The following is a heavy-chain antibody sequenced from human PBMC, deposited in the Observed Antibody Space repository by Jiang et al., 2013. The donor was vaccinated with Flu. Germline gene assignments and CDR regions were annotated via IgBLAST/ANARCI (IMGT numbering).Heavy chain of an antibody. V-gene: IGHV4-38-2*02. CDR3: ARDRKXYYFDSSGHDDALDI. Sequence: LLKPSETLSLTCTVSGYSISSGDYYWGWIRQPPGKGLEWIGSIYHGGNTYYNPSLNSRVSISVDTSKNQFSLKLSSVTAPDTAVYYCARDRKXYYFDSSGHDDALDIVGPRDKWSPSL. CDR1: GYSISSGDYY. J-gene: IGHJ3*02. D-gene: IGHD3-22*01. CDR2: IYHGGNT.